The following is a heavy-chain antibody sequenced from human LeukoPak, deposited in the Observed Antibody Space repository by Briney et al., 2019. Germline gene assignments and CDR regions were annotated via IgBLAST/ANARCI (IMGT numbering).Heavy chain of an antibody. Sequence: GGSLRLSCAASGFTFNDYYMSWIRQAPGQGLEGVSYISSSGSTIYYADSVKGRFTISRDNAKNSLYLQMNSLRPEGSAVYYCARGLVGATDYWGQGTLVTVSS. CDR2: ISSSGSTI. D-gene: IGHD1-26*01. V-gene: IGHV3-11*01. J-gene: IGHJ4*02. CDR3: ARGLVGATDY. CDR1: GFTFNDYY.